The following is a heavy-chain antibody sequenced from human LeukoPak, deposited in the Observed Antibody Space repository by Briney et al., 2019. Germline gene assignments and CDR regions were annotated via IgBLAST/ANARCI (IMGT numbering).Heavy chain of an antibody. J-gene: IGHJ4*02. CDR3: AKDAGFTFDY. CDR1: GFTFDEYA. CDR2: ISWNSGSI. Sequence: GGSLRLSCAASGFTFDEYAMHWVRQAPGKGLEWVSGISWNSGSIGYADSVKGRFTISRDNSKNTLYLQMNSLRAEDTAVYYCAKDAGFTFDYWGQGTLVTVSS. V-gene: IGHV3-9*01.